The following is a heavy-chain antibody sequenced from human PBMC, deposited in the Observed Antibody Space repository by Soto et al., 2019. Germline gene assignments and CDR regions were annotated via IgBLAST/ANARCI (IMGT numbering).Heavy chain of an antibody. CDR2: IKQDGSEK. D-gene: IGHD3-3*01. CDR3: ARDHYYDFWSGYFKPYYYYYGMDV. CDR1: GFTFSSYW. J-gene: IGHJ6*02. Sequence: GSLRLSCAASGFTFSSYWMSWVRQAPGKGLEWVANIKQDGSEKYYVDSVKGRFTISRDNARNSLYLQMNSLRAEDTAVYYCARDHYYDFWSGYFKPYYYYYGMDVWGQGTTVTVSS. V-gene: IGHV3-7*05.